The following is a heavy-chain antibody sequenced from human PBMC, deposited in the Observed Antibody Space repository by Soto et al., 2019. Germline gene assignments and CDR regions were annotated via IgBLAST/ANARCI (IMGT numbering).Heavy chain of an antibody. V-gene: IGHV4-4*02. CDR2: IYHSGST. Sequence: SETLSLTCAVSGGSISSSNWWSWVRQPPGKGLEWIGEIYHSGSTNYNPSLKSRVTISVDKSKNQFSLKLSSVTAADTAVYYCARLPGFDSSGYYYLDYWGQGTLVTVSS. D-gene: IGHD3-22*01. CDR3: ARLPGFDSSGYYYLDY. CDR1: GGSISSSNW. J-gene: IGHJ4*02.